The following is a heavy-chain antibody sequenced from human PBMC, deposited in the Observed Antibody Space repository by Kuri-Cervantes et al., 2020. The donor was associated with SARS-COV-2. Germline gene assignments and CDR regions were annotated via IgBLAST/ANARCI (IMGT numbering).Heavy chain of an antibody. CDR1: GYTLTELS. D-gene: IGHD3-22*01. V-gene: IGHV1-24*01. CDR3: GASGYWKDWFDP. J-gene: IGHJ5*02. CDR2: FDPEDGET. Sequence: ASVKVSCKVSGYTLTELSMHWVRQAPGKGLEWMEGFDPEDGETIYAQKFQGRVTMTEDTSTDTAYMELSSLGSEDTAVYYCGASGYWKDWFDPWGQGTLVTVSS.